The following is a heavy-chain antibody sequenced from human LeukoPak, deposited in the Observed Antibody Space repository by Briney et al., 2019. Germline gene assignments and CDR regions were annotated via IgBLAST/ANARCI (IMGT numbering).Heavy chain of an antibody. CDR3: ATMVRGAARNFDY. CDR1: GFTFSGYA. Sequence: GVSLRLSCAASGFTFSGYAMSWVRQAPGKGLEWVSAISGSGGSTYYADSVKGRFTISRDNSKNTLYLQMNSLRAEDTAVYYCATMVRGAARNFDYWGQGTLVTVSS. CDR2: ISGSGGST. J-gene: IGHJ4*02. D-gene: IGHD2-21*01. V-gene: IGHV3-23*01.